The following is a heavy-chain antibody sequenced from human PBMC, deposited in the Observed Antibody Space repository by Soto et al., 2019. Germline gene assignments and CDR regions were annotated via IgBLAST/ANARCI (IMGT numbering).Heavy chain of an antibody. CDR2: VSSGSSSI. CDR1: GLTFSSYS. J-gene: IGHJ6*02. CDR3: ANNYYYTMDV. V-gene: IGHV3-48*02. Sequence: EVQLVESGGGLVQPGGSLRLSCAASGLTFSSYSMHWVRQAPGKGLEWVSYVSSGSSSIYYADSVKGRFTISRDNAKNSLYLQMYSLRDDDTAVYYCANNYYYTMDVWGRGSTVIDSS.